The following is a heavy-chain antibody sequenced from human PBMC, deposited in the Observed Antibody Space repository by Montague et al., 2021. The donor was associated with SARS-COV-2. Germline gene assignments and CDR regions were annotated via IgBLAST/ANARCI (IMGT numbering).Heavy chain of an antibody. CDR2: VSASGST. J-gene: IGHJ4*02. CDR1: GDSISYFY. CDR3: ARDVVAAPGTFDY. Sequence: SETLSLTCTVSGDSISYFYWGWIRQPAGKGLEWIGRVSASGSTNYNPSLSSRVTMSVDTSKKQFSLRLSPVTAADTAVYYCARDVVAAPGTFDYWGQGTLVTVSS. V-gene: IGHV4-4*07. D-gene: IGHD6-13*01.